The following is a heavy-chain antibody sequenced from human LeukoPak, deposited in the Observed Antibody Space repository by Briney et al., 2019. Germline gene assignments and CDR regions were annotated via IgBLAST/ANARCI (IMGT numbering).Heavy chain of an antibody. V-gene: IGHV3-23*01. D-gene: IGHD2-2*01. J-gene: IGHJ4*02. CDR3: AKDRGYCSSTSCSPPDY. Sequence: GGSLRLSCVASGFTFSGYAMSWVRQAPGKGLEWVSVISGNSISTYYADSAKGRFTISRDNSKNTLYLQMNSLRAEDTAVYYCAKDRGYCSSTSCSPPDYWGQGTLVTVSS. CDR1: GFTFSGYA. CDR2: ISGNSIST.